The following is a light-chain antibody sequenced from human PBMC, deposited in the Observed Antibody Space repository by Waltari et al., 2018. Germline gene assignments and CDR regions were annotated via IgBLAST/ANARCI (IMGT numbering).Light chain of an antibody. CDR3: LVDMGSGIWV. CDR2: KTN. V-gene: IGLV8-61*01. J-gene: IGLJ3*02. CDR1: SGSFSSTSY. Sequence: QTVVTQEPSLSVSPGGTVTLTCALSSGSFSSTSYVSWYQQSPGQTPRTLVYKTNYRSDGVPVRFSGSSLGSESARTITGAQADDESTYYCLVDMGSGIWVFGGGTKLTV.